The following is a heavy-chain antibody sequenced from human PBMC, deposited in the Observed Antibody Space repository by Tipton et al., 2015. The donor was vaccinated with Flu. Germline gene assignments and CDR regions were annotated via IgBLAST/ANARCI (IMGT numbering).Heavy chain of an antibody. CDR1: GDSIGSDYF. J-gene: IGHJ5*02. CDR2: VHRTGNP. V-gene: IGHV4-38-2*02. CDR3: ARARVVATTPEGYYNWFDP. Sequence: LRLSCSVSGDSIGSDYFWGWIRQPPGQGLEWIGNVHRTGNPYYNPSLKSRVTISVDTSKNQFSLKLSSVTAADTAVYYCARARVVATTPEGYYNWFDPWGQGTLVTVSS. D-gene: IGHD2-15*01.